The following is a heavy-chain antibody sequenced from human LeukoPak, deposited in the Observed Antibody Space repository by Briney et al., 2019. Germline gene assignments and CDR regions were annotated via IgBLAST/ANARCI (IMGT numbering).Heavy chain of an antibody. CDR2: IYYSGST. Sequence: SETLSLTCTVSGGSISSSSYYWGWIRQPPGKGLEWIGSIYYSGSTYYNPSLKSRVTISVDTSKNQFSLKLSSVTAADTAVYYCAGRRAAAGKPFDYWGQGTLVTVSS. J-gene: IGHJ4*02. V-gene: IGHV4-39*01. CDR1: GGSISSSSYY. CDR3: AGRRAAAGKPFDY. D-gene: IGHD6-13*01.